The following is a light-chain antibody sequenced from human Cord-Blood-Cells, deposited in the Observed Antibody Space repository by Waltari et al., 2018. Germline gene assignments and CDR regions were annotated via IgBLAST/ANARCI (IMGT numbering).Light chain of an antibody. CDR2: GAS. J-gene: IGKJ1*01. CDR3: QQYNNWPRT. CDR1: QSVRSN. V-gene: IGKV3-15*01. Sequence: EIVMTLAPATLSVSPGERATPSCRASQSVRSNLAWYQQKPGQAPRLLIYGASTRATGIPARFSGSGSGTEFTLTISSLQSEDFAVYYCQQYNNWPRTFGQGTKVEIK.